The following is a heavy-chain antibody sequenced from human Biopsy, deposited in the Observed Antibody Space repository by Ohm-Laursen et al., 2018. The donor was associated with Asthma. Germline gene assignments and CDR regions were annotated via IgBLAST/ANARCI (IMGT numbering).Heavy chain of an antibody. D-gene: IGHD2-2*01. Sequence: SLRLSCAASGFTFADYAMHWVRQAPGEGLEWVSGISWNSGSIGYADSVKGRFTISRDNAKNSLYLQMNSLRAEDTTVYYCARDGTDMNEAMPKDYWGQGTLVTVSS. CDR1: GFTFADYA. CDR2: ISWNSGSI. CDR3: ARDGTDMNEAMPKDY. V-gene: IGHV3-9*01. J-gene: IGHJ4*02.